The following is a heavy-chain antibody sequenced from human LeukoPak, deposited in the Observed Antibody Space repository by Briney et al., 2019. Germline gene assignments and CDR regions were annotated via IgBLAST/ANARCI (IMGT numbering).Heavy chain of an antibody. J-gene: IGHJ4*02. CDR3: ARAQYGYTYGHRFDY. CDR2: IYYSGTT. V-gene: IGHV4-59*01. D-gene: IGHD5-18*01. Sequence: SETLSLTCTVSGVSIINNDWSWIRQPPGKGLEWIAYIYYSGTTTSNASLMSRVTVSVDTSKNQFSLKLTSVTAADTAVYYCARAQYGYTYGHRFDYWGQGIRVTV. CDR1: GVSIINND.